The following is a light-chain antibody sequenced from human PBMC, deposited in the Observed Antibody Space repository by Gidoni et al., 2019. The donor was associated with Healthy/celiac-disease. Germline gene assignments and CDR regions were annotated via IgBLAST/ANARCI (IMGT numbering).Light chain of an antibody. J-gene: IGLJ2*01. CDR1: ALPKQY. V-gene: IGLV3-25*03. CDR2: KDS. CDR3: QSADSSGTYSVV. Sequence: SYELTQPPSVSVSPGQTARITCSGDALPKQYAYWYQQKPGQAPLLVIYKDSERPSGFPERFSGSSSGTTVTLTISGVQAEDEADYYCQSADSSGTYSVVFGGGTKLTVL.